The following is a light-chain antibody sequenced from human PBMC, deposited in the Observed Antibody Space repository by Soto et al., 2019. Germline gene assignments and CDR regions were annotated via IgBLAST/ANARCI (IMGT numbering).Light chain of an antibody. J-gene: IGKJ2*01. Sequence: DIQMTQSPSSLSASVGDRVTITCRASQSISSYLNWYQQKPGKAPKLLIYAASSLQSGVPSRFSGSGSGTDFTLTISSLQPEDFETYYCQQSYSTPVTFGQGTKVEIX. CDR1: QSISSY. CDR2: AAS. CDR3: QQSYSTPVT. V-gene: IGKV1-39*01.